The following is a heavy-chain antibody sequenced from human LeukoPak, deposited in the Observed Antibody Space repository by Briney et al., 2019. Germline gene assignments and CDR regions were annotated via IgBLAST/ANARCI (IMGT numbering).Heavy chain of an antibody. CDR2: IYSGGST. CDR1: GFTVSSNY. Sequence: GGSLRLSCAAPGFTVSSNYMSWVRQAPGKGLEWVSVIYSGGSTYYADSVKGRFTISRDNSKNTLYFQMNSLRAEDAAVYYCSGYYLLDAFDIWGQGTMVTVSS. J-gene: IGHJ3*02. V-gene: IGHV3-53*05. CDR3: SGYYLLDAFDI. D-gene: IGHD3-22*01.